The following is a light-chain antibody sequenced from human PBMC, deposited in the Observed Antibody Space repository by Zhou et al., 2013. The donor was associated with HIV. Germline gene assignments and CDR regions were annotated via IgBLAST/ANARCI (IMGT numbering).Light chain of an antibody. J-gene: IGKJ1*01. CDR3: QQYGSSPPWT. V-gene: IGKV3-20*01. CDR1: QSISSSY. CDR2: GAS. Sequence: EIVLTQSPGTLSLSPGERATLSCRASQSISSSYLAWYQHKPGQAPRLLISGASSRATGIPDRFSGSGSGTDFTLTISRLGPEDFAVYYCQQYGSSPPWTFGQGTKVEIK.